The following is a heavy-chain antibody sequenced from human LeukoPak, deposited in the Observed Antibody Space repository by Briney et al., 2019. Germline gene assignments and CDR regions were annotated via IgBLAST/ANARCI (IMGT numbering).Heavy chain of an antibody. J-gene: IGHJ4*02. D-gene: IGHD7-27*01. CDR3: ARHVGISF. CDR1: GFTFSGAW. CDR2: IREDGTEK. V-gene: IGHV3-7*01. Sequence: GGSLRLSCTASGFTFSGAWMTWARQAPGKGLEWVANIREDGTEKNYVDSVKGRFTISRDNAKNSLFLQMSNLRDDDTAIYYCARHVGISFWGQGTLVTVSS.